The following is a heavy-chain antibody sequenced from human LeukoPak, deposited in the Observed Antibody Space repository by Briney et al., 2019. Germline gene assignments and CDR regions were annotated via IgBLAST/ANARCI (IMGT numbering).Heavy chain of an antibody. J-gene: IGHJ3*02. CDR3: AREGVQNDAFDI. CDR2: INPNSGGT. V-gene: IGHV1-2*06. CDR1: GYTFTGYY. D-gene: IGHD1-1*01. Sequence: ASVKVSCKASGYTFTGYYMHWVRQAPGHGLEWMGRINPNSGGTNYAQKFQGRVTMTRDTSISTAYMELSRLRSDDTAVYYCAREGVQNDAFDIWGQGTMVTVSS.